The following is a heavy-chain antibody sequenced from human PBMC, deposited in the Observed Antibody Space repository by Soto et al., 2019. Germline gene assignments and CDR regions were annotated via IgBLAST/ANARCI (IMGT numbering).Heavy chain of an antibody. CDR1: GGSISSYY. D-gene: IGHD6-19*01. Sequence: PSETLSLTCTVSGGSISSYYWSWIRQPPGKGLEWIGYIYYSGSTNYNPSLKSRVTISVDTSKNQFSLKLSSVSAADTAVYYCARAPGSSGWYRAPPEYYFDYWGQGTLVTVS. J-gene: IGHJ4*02. CDR2: IYYSGST. V-gene: IGHV4-59*01. CDR3: ARAPGSSGWYRAPPEYYFDY.